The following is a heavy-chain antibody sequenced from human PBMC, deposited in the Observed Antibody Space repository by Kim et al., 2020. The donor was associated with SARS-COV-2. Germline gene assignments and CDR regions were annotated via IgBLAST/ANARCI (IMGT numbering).Heavy chain of an antibody. J-gene: IGHJ4*02. CDR3: VRDRSGSFAFDY. V-gene: IGHV3-30*04. CDR2: ISHDGSLE. D-gene: IGHD1-26*01. CDR1: GFTFSNYA. Sequence: GGSLRLSCADSGFTFSNYAMHWVRQAPGKGLEWVAAISHDGSLEYYADSVKGRFTISRDNSKNTLYLQINSLRTEDTALYYCVRDRSGSFAFDYWGQGTL.